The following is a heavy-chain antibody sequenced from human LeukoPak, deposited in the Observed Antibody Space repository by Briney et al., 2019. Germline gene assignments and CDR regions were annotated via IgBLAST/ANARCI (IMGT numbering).Heavy chain of an antibody. Sequence: GGSLRLSCAASGFTFSTYAMSWVRQAPGKGLEWVSTISVSGLTTYHADSVKGRFTISRDNSKNTLYLQMNTLRAEDTAVYYCAKDGYDYDSSYSYFDYCGQGTLVTVSS. D-gene: IGHD3-22*01. V-gene: IGHV3-23*01. CDR3: AKDGYDYDSSYSYFDY. J-gene: IGHJ4*02. CDR2: ISVSGLTT. CDR1: GFTFSTYA.